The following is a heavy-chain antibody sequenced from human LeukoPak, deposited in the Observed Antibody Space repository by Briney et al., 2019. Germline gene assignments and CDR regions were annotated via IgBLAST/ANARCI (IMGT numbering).Heavy chain of an antibody. J-gene: IGHJ4*02. V-gene: IGHV4-4*07. CDR1: GGSTNSYY. Sequence: SETMSLTCSVYGGSTNSYYWSWIRQSGGEGLEWIGRIYSSGSTVYNPSLNSRLTMSIDTSKNQFSLTLKSVTATDTAVYYCARVKASSTSWTFDQWGQGALVTVSS. CDR2: IYSSGST. CDR3: ARVKASSTSWTFDQ. D-gene: IGHD2-2*01.